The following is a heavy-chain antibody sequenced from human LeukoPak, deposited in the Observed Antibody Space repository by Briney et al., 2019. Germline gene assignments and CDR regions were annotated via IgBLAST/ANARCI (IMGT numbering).Heavy chain of an antibody. CDR3: AKDRDGYNPDY. J-gene: IGHJ4*02. CDR2: IRDSGGST. V-gene: IGHV3-23*01. CDR1: GFIFSSYA. D-gene: IGHD5-24*01. Sequence: GGSLRLSCAASGFIFSSYAMSWVRQAPGKGLEWVSAIRDSGGSTYYADSVKGRFTISRDNSKNTVYLQMNSLRAEDTAVYYCAKDRDGYNPDYWGQGTLASVSS.